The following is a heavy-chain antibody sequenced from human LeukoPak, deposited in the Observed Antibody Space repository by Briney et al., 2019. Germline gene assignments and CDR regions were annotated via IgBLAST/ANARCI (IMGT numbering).Heavy chain of an antibody. CDR2: VRDDGNRE. CDR3: AKNRYGTSYHTLDY. V-gene: IGHV3-30*02. D-gene: IGHD2-2*02. CDR1: GTTFSNYG. Sequence: PGGSLRLSCSVSGTTFSNYGMHWVRQAPGKGLEWVAFVRDDGNREYYEDSLKGRIAISRDNFKNTLYLQMNNVRPDDTAVYYCAKNRYGTSYHTLDYLGQGTLVTVAS. J-gene: IGHJ4*02.